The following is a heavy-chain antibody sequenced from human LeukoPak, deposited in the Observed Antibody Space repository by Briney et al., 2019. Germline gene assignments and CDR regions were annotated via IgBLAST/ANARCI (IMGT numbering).Heavy chain of an antibody. CDR3: ARGYYDSSGYLAGFDY. CDR1: GFTVSSNY. Sequence: GGSLRLSCAVSGFTVSSNYMSWVRQAPGKGLEKVSVIYSGGRTYYADSVKGRFTISRDNSKNTLYLQMNSLRAEDTAVYYCARGYYDSSGYLAGFDYWGQGTLDTVSS. D-gene: IGHD3-22*01. CDR2: IYSGGRT. V-gene: IGHV3-53*01. J-gene: IGHJ4*02.